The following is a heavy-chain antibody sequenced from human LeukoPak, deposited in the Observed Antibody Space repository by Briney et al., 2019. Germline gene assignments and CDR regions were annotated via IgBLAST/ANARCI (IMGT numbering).Heavy chain of an antibody. CDR3: ARDSGGQRQGDNWLDP. D-gene: IGHD3-16*01. CDR1: GGTFSSYA. V-gene: IGHV1-69*13. CDR2: IIPIFGTA. Sequence: GASVKVSCKASGGTFSSYAISWVRQAPGQGLEWMGGIIPIFGTANYAQKFQGRVTITADESTSTAYMELSSLRSEDTAVYYCARDSGGQRQGDNWLDPWGQGTLVTVSS. J-gene: IGHJ5*02.